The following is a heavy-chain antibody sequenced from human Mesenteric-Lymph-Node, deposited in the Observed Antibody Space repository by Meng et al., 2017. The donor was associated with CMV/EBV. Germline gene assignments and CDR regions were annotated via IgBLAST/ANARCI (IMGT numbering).Heavy chain of an antibody. J-gene: IGHJ4*02. Sequence: GGSLRLSCAASGFTFSSYEMNWVRQAPGKGLEWVSYISSSGSTIYYAVSVKGRFTISRDNAKNSLYLQMNSLRAEDTAVYYCATSRYSGYDYLGRAAPPTDYWGQGTLVTVSS. CDR3: ATSRYSGYDYLGRAAPPTDY. D-gene: IGHD5-12*01. CDR2: ISSSGSTI. CDR1: GFTFSSYE. V-gene: IGHV3-48*03.